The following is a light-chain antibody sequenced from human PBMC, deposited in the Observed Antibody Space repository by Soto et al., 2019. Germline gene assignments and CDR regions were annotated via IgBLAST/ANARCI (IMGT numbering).Light chain of an antibody. J-gene: IGKJ1*01. V-gene: IGKV3-15*01. Sequence: EIVMTQSPDTLSVSPGERATLSCRASQSISSNLLAWYQEKPGQSPRLLIYGASTRATGIPARFSGSGSGTQFTLTISSLQSEDFAVYYCQQYNNWPPAWTFGQGTKVDI. CDR2: GAS. CDR1: QSISSN. CDR3: QQYNNWPPAWT.